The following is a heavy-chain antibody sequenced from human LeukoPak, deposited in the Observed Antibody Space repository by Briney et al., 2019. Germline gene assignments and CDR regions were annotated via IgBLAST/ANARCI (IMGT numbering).Heavy chain of an antibody. CDR2: INHSGST. CDR3: ARWGDFFDY. V-gene: IGHV4-34*01. CDR1: GGSFSGYY. J-gene: IGHJ4*02. Sequence: SETLSLTCAVYGGSFSGYYWSWVRQPPGKGLEWIGEINHSGSTNYNTSLKSRVTISVDTSKNQFSLRLNSVTAADTAVYYCARWGDFFDYWGQGTLVTVSS. D-gene: IGHD3-16*01.